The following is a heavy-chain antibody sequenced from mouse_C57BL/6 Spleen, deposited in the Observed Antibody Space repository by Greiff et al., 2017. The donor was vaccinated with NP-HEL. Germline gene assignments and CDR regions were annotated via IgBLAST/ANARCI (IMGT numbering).Heavy chain of an antibody. V-gene: IGHV5-17*01. J-gene: IGHJ1*03. CDR3: ARMRARAGYFDV. CDR1: GFTFSDYG. Sequence: EVKLQESGGGLVKPGGSLKLSCAASGFTFSDYGMHWVRQAPEKGLEWVAYISSGSSTIYYADTVKGRFTISRDNAKNTLFLQMTSLRSEDTAMYYCARMRARAGYFDVRGTGTTVTVSS. D-gene: IGHD3-3*01. CDR2: ISSGSSTI.